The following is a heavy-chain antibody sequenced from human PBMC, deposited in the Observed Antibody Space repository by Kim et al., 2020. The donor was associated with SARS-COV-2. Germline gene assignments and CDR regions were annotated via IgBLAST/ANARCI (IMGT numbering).Heavy chain of an antibody. CDR3: TRVRVGALYYYYGMDV. D-gene: IGHD1-26*01. Sequence: SVKGRLTIPRDDSKSIAYLQMNSLKTEDTAVYYCTRVRVGALYYYYGMDVWGQGTTVTVSS. V-gene: IGHV3-49*02. J-gene: IGHJ6*02.